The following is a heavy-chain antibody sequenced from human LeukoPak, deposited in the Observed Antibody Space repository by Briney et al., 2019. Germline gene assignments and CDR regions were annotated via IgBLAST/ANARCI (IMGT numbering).Heavy chain of an antibody. Sequence: SETLSLTCIVSGDSISPYYWTWIRQPPGKRLEWIGYIYYSGTTNYNPSLKSRVTFSVDTSKNQFSLKLSSVTAADTALYYCTKVGGQGHFDYWGQGILVTVSS. V-gene: IGHV4-59*01. CDR3: TKVGGQGHFDY. CDR2: IYYSGTT. J-gene: IGHJ4*02. CDR1: GDSISPYY.